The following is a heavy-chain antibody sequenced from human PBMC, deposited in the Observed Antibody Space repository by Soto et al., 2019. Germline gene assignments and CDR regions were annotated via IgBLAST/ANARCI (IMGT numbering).Heavy chain of an antibody. Sequence: QVQLQESGPGLVKPSETLSLTCTVSGGSISSYYWSWIRQSAGKGLEWIGRIYSSGTTNYNPSLKSRVTMSVDTSKKQFSLHLSSVTAADTAVYYCARETASGSYMYYFDYWGQGTLVTVSS. D-gene: IGHD1-26*01. CDR3: ARETASGSYMYYFDY. CDR2: IYSSGTT. V-gene: IGHV4-4*07. CDR1: GGSISSYY. J-gene: IGHJ4*02.